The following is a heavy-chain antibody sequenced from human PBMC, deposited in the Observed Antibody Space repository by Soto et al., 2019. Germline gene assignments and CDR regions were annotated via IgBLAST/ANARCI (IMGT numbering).Heavy chain of an antibody. CDR3: ARTGATLDAFDI. Sequence: GGSLRLSCAASGFTFSSYSMNWVRQAPGKGLEWVSSISSSSSYIYYADSVTGRFTISRDNAKNSLYLQMNSLRAEDMAVYYCARTGATLDAFDIGGQGTMVTVSS. D-gene: IGHD7-27*01. CDR1: GFTFSSYS. CDR2: ISSSSSYI. J-gene: IGHJ3*02. V-gene: IGHV3-21*01.